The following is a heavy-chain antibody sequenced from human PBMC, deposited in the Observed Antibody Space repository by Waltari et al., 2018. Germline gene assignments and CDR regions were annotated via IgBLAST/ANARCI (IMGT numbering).Heavy chain of an antibody. J-gene: IGHJ5*02. CDR1: GYTLTELS. CDR3: ATALKGDILTLVGWFDP. Sequence: QVQLVQSGAEVKKPGASVKVACKVSGYTLTELSMHWVRQAPGKGLEWMGGFVPENGETNHPRKFQGEVPMTEDTSTDQAYMELSSLGSEDTAVYYCATALKGDILTLVGWFDPWGQGTLVTVSS. D-gene: IGHD3-9*01. CDR2: FVPENGET. V-gene: IGHV1-24*01.